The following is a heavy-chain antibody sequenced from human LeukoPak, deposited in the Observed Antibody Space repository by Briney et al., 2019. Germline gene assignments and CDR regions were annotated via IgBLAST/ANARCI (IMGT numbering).Heavy chain of an antibody. D-gene: IGHD3-10*01. CDR2: INYSGST. Sequence: SETLSLTCTVSGGSVSSTTYYWSWIRQPPGKGLEWIASINYSGSTYYNPSPKSRVTISVDTSENQFCLKLSSVTAAETAVYYCERYVVYGSGKYYFDYWGQGTLVTVSS. J-gene: IGHJ4*02. V-gene: IGHV4-39*01. CDR1: GGSVSSTTYY. CDR3: ERYVVYGSGKYYFDY.